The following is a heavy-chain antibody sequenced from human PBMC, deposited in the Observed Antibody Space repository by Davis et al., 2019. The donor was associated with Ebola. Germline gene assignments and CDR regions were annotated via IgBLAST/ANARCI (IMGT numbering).Heavy chain of an antibody. CDR3: AGAGYSSGWNFDY. V-gene: IGHV4-59*01. D-gene: IGHD6-19*01. J-gene: IGHJ4*02. CDR2: IYYSGSS. CDR1: GGSISNYY. Sequence: MPSETLSLTCTVSGGSISNYYWSWIRQPPGKGLEWIGYIYYSGSSNSNPSLKSRVTISVDTSKNQFSLKLTSVSAADTAVYYCAGAGYSSGWNFDYWGQGTLVTVSS.